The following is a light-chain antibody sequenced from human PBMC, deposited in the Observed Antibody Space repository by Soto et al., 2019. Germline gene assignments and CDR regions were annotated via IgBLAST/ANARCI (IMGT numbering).Light chain of an antibody. J-gene: IGLJ2*01. CDR3: GSWDSALSVVL. CDR2: DNS. V-gene: IGLV1-51*01. CDR1: DSNIGNNS. Sequence: QSVLTQPPSVSAAPGQKVTISCSGSDSNIGNNSVSWYQQLPGTAPKFLIYDNSERPSGIPDRFSASKSGTSATLGITGLQTGDEADYYCGSWDSALSVVLFGGGTMLTVL.